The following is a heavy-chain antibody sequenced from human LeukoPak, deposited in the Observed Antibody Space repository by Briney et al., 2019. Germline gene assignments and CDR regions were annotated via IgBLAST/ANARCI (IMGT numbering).Heavy chain of an antibody. D-gene: IGHD3-10*01. J-gene: IGHJ4*02. V-gene: IGHV1-8*03. CDR1: GDTFTSYD. CDR3: ARDSNGSGTYPLYYFDY. Sequence: ASVKVSCKASGDTFTSYDINWVRQATGQGLEWMGWMNPNSGNTGYAQKFQGRVTITRNTSISTAYMELSSLRSEDTAVYYCARDSNGSGTYPLYYFDYWGQGTLVTVSS. CDR2: MNPNSGNT.